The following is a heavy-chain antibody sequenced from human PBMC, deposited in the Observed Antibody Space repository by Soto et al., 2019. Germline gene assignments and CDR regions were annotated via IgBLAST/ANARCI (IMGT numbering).Heavy chain of an antibody. J-gene: IGHJ3*02. CDR3: ASGEDDDYRYPNNDGFDI. CDR1: GGTFSSYA. V-gene: IGHV1-69*04. CDR2: IIPILGIT. D-gene: IGHD3-16*02. Sequence: SVKVSCKASGGTFSSYAITWVRQAPGQGLEWMGRIIPILGITNYAQKFQGRVTITADKSTSTAYMDLSSLRSEDTAMYYCASGEDDDYRYPNNDGFDIWGQGTKVTVSS.